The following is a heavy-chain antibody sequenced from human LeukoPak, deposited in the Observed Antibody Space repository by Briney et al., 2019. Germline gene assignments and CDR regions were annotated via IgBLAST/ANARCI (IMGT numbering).Heavy chain of an antibody. CDR2: IYYSGST. J-gene: IGHJ4*02. CDR1: GGSINSSTYY. D-gene: IGHD1-26*01. CDR3: ARTSIAGARGSFGY. Sequence: NPSETLSLTCTVSGGSINSSTYYWGWIRQPPGKGLEWIGSIYYSGSTYYNPSLKSRVTISVDTSKNQFSLKLNSVTAADTAVYYCARTSIAGARGSFGYWGQGTLVTVSS. V-gene: IGHV4-39*01.